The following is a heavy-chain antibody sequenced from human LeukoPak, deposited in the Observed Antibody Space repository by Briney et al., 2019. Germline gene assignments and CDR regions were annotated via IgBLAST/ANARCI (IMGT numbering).Heavy chain of an antibody. CDR1: GYTLTELS. Sequence: ASVKVSCKVSGYTLTELSMHWVRQAPGKGLEWMGGFDPEGGETIYAQKFQGRVTMTEDTSTDTAYMELSSLRSEDTAVYYCATPRPHYYDSSGYKGDAFDIWGQGTMVTVSS. CDR3: ATPRPHYYDSSGYKGDAFDI. D-gene: IGHD3-22*01. CDR2: FDPEGGET. J-gene: IGHJ3*02. V-gene: IGHV1-24*01.